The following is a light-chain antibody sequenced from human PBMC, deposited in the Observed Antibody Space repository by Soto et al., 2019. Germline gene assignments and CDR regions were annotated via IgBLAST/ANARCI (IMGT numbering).Light chain of an antibody. Sequence: QSAVTQPPSVSAAPGQKVTISCSGSNSNIGRNYVAWYQQLPGTAPRLIIYDNSSRPSGIPDRFSASKSGTSATLDITGLQTGDEADYYCGVWDSGLSVGVFGGGTKVTVL. CDR1: NSNIGRNY. CDR3: GVWDSGLSVGV. CDR2: DNS. J-gene: IGLJ3*02. V-gene: IGLV1-51*01.